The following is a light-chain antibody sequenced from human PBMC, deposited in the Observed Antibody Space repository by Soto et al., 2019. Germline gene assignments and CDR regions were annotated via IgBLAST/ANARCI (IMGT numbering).Light chain of an antibody. J-gene: IGKJ1*01. CDR3: QQHSHWPPWT. V-gene: IGKV3-11*01. Sequence: EIVFTQSPATLSLSPGERATLSCRASQSVSSYLVWYQQKPGQAPRLLIYGASNRATGIPARFSGSGSGTDFTLTISSLEPEDFAVYYCQQHSHWPPWTFGQGTKVDIK. CDR1: QSVSSY. CDR2: GAS.